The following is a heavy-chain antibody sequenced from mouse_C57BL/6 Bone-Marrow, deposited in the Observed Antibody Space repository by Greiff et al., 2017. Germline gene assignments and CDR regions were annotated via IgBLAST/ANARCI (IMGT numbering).Heavy chain of an antibody. Sequence: QSGAELARPGASVKMSCKASGYTFTSYNMHWVKQTPRQGLEWIGAIYPGNGDTSYNQKFKGKATLTVDKSSSTAYMQLSSLTAEDSAVYFCARGYYRYYFDYWGQGTTLTVAS. D-gene: IGHD2-3*01. V-gene: IGHV1-12*01. CDR1: GYTFTSYN. CDR2: IYPGNGDT. CDR3: ARGYYRYYFDY. J-gene: IGHJ2*01.